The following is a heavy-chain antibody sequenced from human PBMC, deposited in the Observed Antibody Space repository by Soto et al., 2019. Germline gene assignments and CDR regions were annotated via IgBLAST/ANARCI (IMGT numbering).Heavy chain of an antibody. J-gene: IGHJ2*01. CDR1: GFTFSAGA. Sequence: QVQLVESGGRVVQPGRSQRLSCAASGFTFSAGAMHRVRQSPGKRLEWVAVISSDGSNYYYEDSVKGRFTISRDNSKNTLHLQMYSLRAEDTAVYYCAKEVGTAMTAITHWHFDLWGRGTLVTVSS. D-gene: IGHD2-21*02. CDR2: ISSDGSNY. V-gene: IGHV3-30*18. CDR3: AKEVGTAMTAITHWHFDL.